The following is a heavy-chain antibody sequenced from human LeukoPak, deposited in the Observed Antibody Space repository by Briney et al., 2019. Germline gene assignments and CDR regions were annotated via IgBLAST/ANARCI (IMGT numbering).Heavy chain of an antibody. D-gene: IGHD5-12*01. CDR3: AKGAYDYIEIAYFDS. Sequence: PGGSLRLSRAASGFTSTKYAMNWVRQAPGKGLEWVSVLIGSSGSTDYADSVKGRFTMSRDISKNTLFLQMNSLRAEDTAIYYCAKGAYDYIEIAYFDSWGQGTLVTVSS. J-gene: IGHJ4*02. V-gene: IGHV3-23*01. CDR2: LIGSSGST. CDR1: GFTSTKYA.